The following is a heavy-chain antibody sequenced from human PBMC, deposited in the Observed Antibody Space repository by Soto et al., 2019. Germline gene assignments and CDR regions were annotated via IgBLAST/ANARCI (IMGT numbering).Heavy chain of an antibody. CDR1: GYTFTGYY. D-gene: IGHD3-22*01. CDR3: ARQYPPPRLNYYDSSGYSYGMDV. V-gene: IGHV1-46*01. Sequence: ASVKVSCKASGYTFTGYYMHWVRQAPGQGLEWMGIINPSGGSTSYAQKFQGRVTMTRDTSTSTVYMELSSLRSEDTAVYYCARQYPPPRLNYYDSSGYSYGMDVWGQGTTVTVSS. J-gene: IGHJ6*02. CDR2: INPSGGST.